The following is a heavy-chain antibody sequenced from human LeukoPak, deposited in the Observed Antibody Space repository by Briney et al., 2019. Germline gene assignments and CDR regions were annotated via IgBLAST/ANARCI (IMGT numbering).Heavy chain of an antibody. D-gene: IGHD4-17*01. CDR1: GYTFSSYW. CDR2: IYPGDSDI. V-gene: IGHV5-51*01. J-gene: IGHJ3*02. CDR3: ARRSVTSAFDI. Sequence: GESLQISCQGSGYTFSSYWIAWVRQLPGKGLEWMGIIYPGDSDIRYSPSFQGQVTISADKSISTAYLQWSSLKASDTAMYYCARRSVTSAFDIWGQGTMVTVSS.